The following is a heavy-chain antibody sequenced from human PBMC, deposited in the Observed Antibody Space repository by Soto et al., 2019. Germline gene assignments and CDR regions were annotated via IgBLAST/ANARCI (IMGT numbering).Heavy chain of an antibody. J-gene: IGHJ5*02. D-gene: IGHD2-2*01. CDR2: IYYSGST. Sequence: PSETLSLTCTVSGGSISSYCWSWIRQPPGKGLEWIGYIYYSGSTNYNPSLKSRVTISVDTSKNQFSLKLSSVTAADTAVYYCARLLSMPSPYNWFDHWGQGTLVTVSS. V-gene: IGHV4-59*01. CDR3: ARLLSMPSPYNWFDH. CDR1: GGSISSYC.